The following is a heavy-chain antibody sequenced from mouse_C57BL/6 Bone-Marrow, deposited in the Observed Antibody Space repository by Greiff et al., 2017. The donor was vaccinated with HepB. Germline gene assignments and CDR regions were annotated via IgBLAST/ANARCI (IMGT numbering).Heavy chain of an antibody. CDR2: INYDGSST. V-gene: IGHV5-16*01. J-gene: IGHJ4*01. Sequence: EVMLVESEGGLVQPGSSMKLSCTASGFTFSDYYMAWVRQVPEKGLEWVANINYDGSSTYYLDSLKSRFIISRDNAKNILYLQMSSLKSEDTATYYCARDGPEAMDYWGQGTSVTVSS. CDR3: ARDGPEAMDY. CDR1: GFTFSDYY.